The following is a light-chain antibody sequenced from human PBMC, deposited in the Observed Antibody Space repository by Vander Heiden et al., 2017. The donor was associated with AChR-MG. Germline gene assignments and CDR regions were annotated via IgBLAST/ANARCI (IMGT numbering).Light chain of an antibody. CDR2: KAS. J-gene: IGKJ1*01. V-gene: IGKV1-5*03. Sequence: DIQMTQSPSALSASVGDRVTITCRASQSISSWLAWYQQTPGKAPKLLIHKASTLQSGVPSRFSGSGSGTEFTLTIDSLQPDDFATYDCQQYSTFSATFGQGTKVEIK. CDR1: QSISSW. CDR3: QQYSTFSAT.